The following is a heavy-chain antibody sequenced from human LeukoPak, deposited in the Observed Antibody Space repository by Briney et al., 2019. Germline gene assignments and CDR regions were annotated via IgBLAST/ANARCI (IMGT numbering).Heavy chain of an antibody. CDR2: IYHSGIT. CDR1: GGSISSGDSY. Sequence: SQTLSLTCTVSGGSISSGDSYWSWIRQPPEKGLEYIGYIYHSGITFYNPSLRSRVTVSIDTSKNQFSLKLSSVTAADTAVYYCARDRSTVDYYGLDVWGQGTTVIVSS. J-gene: IGHJ6*02. V-gene: IGHV4-30-4*01. CDR3: ARDRSTVDYYGLDV. D-gene: IGHD4-11*01.